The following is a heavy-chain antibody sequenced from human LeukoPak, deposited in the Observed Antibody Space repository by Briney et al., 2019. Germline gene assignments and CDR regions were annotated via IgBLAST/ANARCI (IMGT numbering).Heavy chain of an antibody. CDR1: GFTVSSYS. V-gene: IGHV3-53*04. D-gene: IGHD3-22*01. CDR2: IYTGGTA. J-gene: IGHJ3*02. Sequence: GGSLRLSCAASGFTVSSYSMNWVRQAPGKGLEWVSVIYTGGTAYYADSVKGRFSISRHNSNNTLYLQMNSLRVEDTAVYYCARDRGDSSGYYLDAFDIWGQGTMVTVSS. CDR3: ARDRGDSSGYYLDAFDI.